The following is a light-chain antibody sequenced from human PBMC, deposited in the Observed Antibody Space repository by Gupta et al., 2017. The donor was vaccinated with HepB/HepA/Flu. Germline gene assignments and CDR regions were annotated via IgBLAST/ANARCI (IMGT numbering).Light chain of an antibody. CDR1: SSNIGAGYD. J-gene: IGLJ2*01. Sequence: QSVLTQPPSVSGAPGQRVTISCTGSSSNIGAGYDVHWYQQLPGTAPKLLIEGNSNRPSGVTDRFSGSKAGTSESREIQVLQSEDEAEDDCQLYGSRLSGSLFGGGTKLTVL. V-gene: IGLV1-40*01. CDR2: GNS. CDR3: QLYGSRLSGSL.